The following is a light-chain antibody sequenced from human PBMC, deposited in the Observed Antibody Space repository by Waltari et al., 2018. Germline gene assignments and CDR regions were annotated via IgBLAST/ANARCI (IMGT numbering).Light chain of an antibody. CDR3: QQLKSYPPS. CDR2: TAS. CDR1: QDITSY. V-gene: IGKV1-9*01. Sequence: ILLTQSPSFLPASVGDRVTITCRAIQDITSYLAWYQQKPGKAPKVLIFTASTLQSGVPSRFSGSGSGTEFTLTISSLQPEDFATYYCQQLKSYPPSFGQGTKLQIK. J-gene: IGKJ2*03.